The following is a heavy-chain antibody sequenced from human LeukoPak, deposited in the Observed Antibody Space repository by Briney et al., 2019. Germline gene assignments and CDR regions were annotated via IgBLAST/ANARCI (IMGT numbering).Heavy chain of an antibody. CDR3: ARSTGSTMFIDY. J-gene: IGHJ4*02. Sequence: WETLSLTCTVSGGSISPYYWSWIRQPPGKGLEWLGYIYYSGNTEYKPSLKSRVATSVDTSKNQFSLRLSSVTAADTAVYYCARSTGSTMFIDYWGQGTLVTVSS. CDR2: IYYSGNT. CDR1: GGSISPYY. V-gene: IGHV4-59*01. D-gene: IGHD3-10*02.